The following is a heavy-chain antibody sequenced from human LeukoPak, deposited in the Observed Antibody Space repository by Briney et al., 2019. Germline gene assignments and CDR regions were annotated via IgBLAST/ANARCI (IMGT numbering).Heavy chain of an antibody. D-gene: IGHD1-26*01. CDR1: GGSISSGSYY. Sequence: SETLSLTCTVSGGSISSGSYYWSWIRQPAGKGLEWIGRIYTNGSTNYNPSLKSRVTISVDTSKNQFSLKLSSVTAADTAVYYCATGSGSYSSGAFDIWGQGTMVTVSS. V-gene: IGHV4-61*02. J-gene: IGHJ3*02. CDR3: ATGSGSYSSGAFDI. CDR2: IYTNGST.